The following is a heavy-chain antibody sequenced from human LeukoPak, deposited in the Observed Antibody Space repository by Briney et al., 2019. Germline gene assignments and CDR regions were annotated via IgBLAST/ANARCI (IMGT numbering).Heavy chain of an antibody. CDR3: AKGVDGYNAAYFDL. V-gene: IGHV3-23*01. CDR1: GFTFSSYA. D-gene: IGHD5-24*01. J-gene: IGHJ2*01. Sequence: PGRSLRLSCAASGFTFSSYAMSWVRQAPGKGLQWVSGISGSGISTYYADSVKGRFTISRDNSKNTLYLQMNSLRAEDTAVYYCAKGVDGYNAAYFDLWGRGTLVTVSS. CDR2: ISGSGIST.